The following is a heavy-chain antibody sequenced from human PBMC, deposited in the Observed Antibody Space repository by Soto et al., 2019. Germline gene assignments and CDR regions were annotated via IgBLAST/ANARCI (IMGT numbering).Heavy chain of an antibody. CDR2: VDSAGSGT. Sequence: PGGSLRLSCVASGITFSGFWMHWVRQVPGKGLVWVARVDSAGSGTSYADSVKGRFTISRDNAKNSLHLQMNSLRAEDTAVYYCARGKYSSPRGGLDVWGQGTPVTVSS. CDR1: GITFSGFW. V-gene: IGHV3-74*01. CDR3: ARGKYSSPRGGLDV. J-gene: IGHJ6*02. D-gene: IGHD4-4*01.